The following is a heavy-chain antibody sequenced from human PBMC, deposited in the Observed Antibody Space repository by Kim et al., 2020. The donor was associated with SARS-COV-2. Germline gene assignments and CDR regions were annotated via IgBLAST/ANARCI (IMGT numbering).Heavy chain of an antibody. D-gene: IGHD6-25*01. CDR3: ARQRGNYGMDV. V-gene: IGHV5-10-1*01. Sequence: TNYSPSFQGDGTISADKSITTAYLQWSSLKASDTAMYYCARQRGNYGMDVWGQGTTVTVSS. CDR2: T. J-gene: IGHJ6*02.